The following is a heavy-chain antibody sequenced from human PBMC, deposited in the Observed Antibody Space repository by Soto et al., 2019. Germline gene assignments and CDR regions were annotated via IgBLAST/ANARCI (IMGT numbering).Heavy chain of an antibody. CDR2: IYYSGST. J-gene: IGHJ4*02. V-gene: IGHV4-31*03. CDR3: ASLSAGYYYGSSGYFFDY. Sequence: TLSLTCTVSGGSISSGGYYWSWIRQHPGKGLEWIGYIYYSGSTYYNPSLKSRVIISVDTSKNQFSLNLSSVTAADTAVYYCASLSAGYYYGSSGYFFDYWGQGTPVTVS. D-gene: IGHD3-22*01. CDR1: GGSISSGGYY.